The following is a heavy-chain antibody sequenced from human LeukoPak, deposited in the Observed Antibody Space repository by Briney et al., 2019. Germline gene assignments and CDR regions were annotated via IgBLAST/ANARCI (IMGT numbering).Heavy chain of an antibody. CDR3: ARDNGVTMIVVVIYYFDY. CDR1: GYTFTGYY. Sequence: ASVKVSRKASGYTFTGYYMHWVRQAPGQGLEWMGWINPNSGGTNYAQKFQGRVTMTRDTSISTAYMELSRLRSDDTAVYYCARDNGVTMIVVVIYYFDYWGQGTLVTVSS. CDR2: INPNSGGT. J-gene: IGHJ4*02. V-gene: IGHV1-2*02. D-gene: IGHD3-22*01.